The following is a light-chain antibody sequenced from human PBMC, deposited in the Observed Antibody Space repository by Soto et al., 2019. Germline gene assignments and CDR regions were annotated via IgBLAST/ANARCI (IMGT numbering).Light chain of an antibody. V-gene: IGKV3-11*01. J-gene: IGKJ1*01. CDR3: QHRMNWPWT. CDR2: DAS. Sequence: EIVMTQSPATLSVSPGERATLSFRASQTVYRYLAWYQQKPGQAPRLLISDASNRATGIPARFSGSGSGTDFTLTISSLEPEDFAVYYCQHRMNWPWTFGQGTKVE. CDR1: QTVYRY.